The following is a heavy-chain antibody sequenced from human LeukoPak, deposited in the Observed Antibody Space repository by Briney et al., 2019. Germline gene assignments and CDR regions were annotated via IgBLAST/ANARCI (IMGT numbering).Heavy chain of an antibody. CDR2: IYTSGST. D-gene: IGHD3-22*01. V-gene: IGHV4-4*07. CDR1: GGSISSYY. J-gene: IGHJ3*02. Sequence: KPSETLSLTCTVSGGSISSYYWTWIRQPAGRGLEWIGRIYTSGSTNYNPSLKSRVTMSVDTSKDQFSLKLSSVTAADTAVYYCAREGPGSSGYSGHDAFDIWGQGTMVTVSS. CDR3: AREGPGSSGYSGHDAFDI.